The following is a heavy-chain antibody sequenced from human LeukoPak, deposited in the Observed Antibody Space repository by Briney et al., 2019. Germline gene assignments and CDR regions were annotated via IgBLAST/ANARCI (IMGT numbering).Heavy chain of an antibody. V-gene: IGHV3-66*01. CDR3: AKDLGRYRNNYFDY. D-gene: IGHD1-26*01. Sequence: GGSLRLSCAASGFTVSSNYMSWVRQAPGKGLEWVSVIYSGGSTYYADSVKGRFTISRDNCKNTLYLQMNSLRAEDTAVYYCAKDLGRYRNNYFDYWGQGTLVTVSS. J-gene: IGHJ4*02. CDR2: IYSGGST. CDR1: GFTVSSNY.